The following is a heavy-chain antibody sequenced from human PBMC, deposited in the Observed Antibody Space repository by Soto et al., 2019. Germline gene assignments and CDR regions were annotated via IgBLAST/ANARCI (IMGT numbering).Heavy chain of an antibody. J-gene: IGHJ4*02. V-gene: IGHV1-69*01. Sequence: QVQLVQSGAEVRKPGSSVKVSCKASGGTFSRHAISWVRQAPGQGLEWMGGIIPMFGTANHEQKFQGRVTIIADESTSTAYRELSSLRSEDTDIYYCARGWGYDSSDYYYAYWGQGTVVIVSS. CDR1: GGTFSRHA. CDR2: IIPMFGTA. CDR3: ARGWGYDSSDYYYAY. D-gene: IGHD3-22*01.